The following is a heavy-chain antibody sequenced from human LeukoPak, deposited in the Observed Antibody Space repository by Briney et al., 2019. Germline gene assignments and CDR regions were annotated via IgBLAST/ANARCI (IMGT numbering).Heavy chain of an antibody. CDR2: IIPIFGTA. J-gene: IGHJ6*03. CDR3: ARTGLVDYYYYYMDV. V-gene: IGHV1-69*06. Sequence: SVKVSCKASGGTFSSYAISWVRQAPGQGLEWMGGIIPIFGTANYAQKFQGRVTITADKSTSTAYMELSSLRSEDTAVYYCARTGLVDYYYYYMDVWGKGTTVTVSS. CDR1: GGTFSSYA. D-gene: IGHD3-10*01.